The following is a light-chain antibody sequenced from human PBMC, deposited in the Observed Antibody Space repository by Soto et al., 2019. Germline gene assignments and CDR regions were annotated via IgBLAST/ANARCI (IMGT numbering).Light chain of an antibody. J-gene: IGKJ3*01. V-gene: IGKV1-9*01. CDR3: QQLNSFPIP. CDR1: QGIANF. CDR2: GAS. Sequence: IQLTQSPSSLSASVGDRVTISCRASQGIANFLAWYQQKPGKAPKLLIYGASTLQSGVPSRFSGSGSGTDFTLTISSLQPEHFATYYCQQLNSFPIPFGPGTKVDIK.